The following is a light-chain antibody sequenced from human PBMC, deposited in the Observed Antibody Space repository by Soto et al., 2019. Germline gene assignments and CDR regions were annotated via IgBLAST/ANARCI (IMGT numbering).Light chain of an antibody. Sequence: VLTQSPGTLSLSPGERATLSCMASQTVRNKYLAWYKQQPGQAPRLLSYDASSRATGIPDRFSGGGSGTEFTLTISRLQPEDFEVYYCQQFSSYPLTFGGGTKVDI. J-gene: IGKJ4*01. CDR3: QQFSSYPLT. V-gene: IGKV3-20*01. CDR2: DAS. CDR1: QTVRNKY.